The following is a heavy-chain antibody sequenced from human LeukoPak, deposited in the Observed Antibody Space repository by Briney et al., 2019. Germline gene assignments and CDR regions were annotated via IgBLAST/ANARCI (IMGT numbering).Heavy chain of an antibody. CDR3: ARDRDDYYDSSGYYYGY. J-gene: IGHJ4*02. Sequence: GGSLRLSCAASGFTFSSYAMSWVRQAPGKGLEWVSAISGSGGSTYYADSVKGRFTISRDNSKNTLYLQMNSLRAEDTAVYYCARDRDDYYDSSGYYYGYWGQGTLVTVSS. V-gene: IGHV3-23*01. D-gene: IGHD3-22*01. CDR1: GFTFSSYA. CDR2: ISGSGGST.